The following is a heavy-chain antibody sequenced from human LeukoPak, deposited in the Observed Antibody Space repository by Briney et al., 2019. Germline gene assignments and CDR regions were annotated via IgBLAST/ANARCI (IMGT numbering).Heavy chain of an antibody. Sequence: GGSLRLSCATSGFTFSTYWMSWVRQAPGKGLEWVANIKQDGSETYYADSVKGRFTIFRDNAKNSLYLQMDSLRVEDTAVYYCANGDGFDYWGQGTLVIASS. V-gene: IGHV3-7*01. J-gene: IGHJ4*02. CDR1: GFTFSTYW. D-gene: IGHD5-24*01. CDR3: ANGDGFDY. CDR2: IKQDGSET.